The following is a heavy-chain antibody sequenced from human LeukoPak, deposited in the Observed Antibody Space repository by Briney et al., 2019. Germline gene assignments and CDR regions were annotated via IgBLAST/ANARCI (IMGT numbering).Heavy chain of an antibody. CDR3: AIGRELVVPAAQTFDY. CDR2: ISSSSSYI. Sequence: GGSLRLSCAASGFTFSSYSMNWVRQAPGKGLEWVSSISSSSSYIYYADSVKGRFTISRDNAKNSLYLQMNSLRAEDTAVYYCAIGRELVVPAAQTFDYWGQGTLVTVSS. V-gene: IGHV3-21*01. D-gene: IGHD2-2*01. CDR1: GFTFSSYS. J-gene: IGHJ4*02.